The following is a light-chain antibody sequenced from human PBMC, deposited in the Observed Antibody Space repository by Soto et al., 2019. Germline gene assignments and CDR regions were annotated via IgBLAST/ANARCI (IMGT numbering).Light chain of an antibody. J-gene: IGKJ1*01. CDR3: QQYVTSPWT. Sequence: EVVLSQSPYTLSLSPVERATLSCRASQSVSSSNLAWYQQKPGQAPRLLIYGTSSRATGIPDRFSGSGSGTDFTLTISRLEPEDFAVYYCQQYVTSPWTFGQGTKA. CDR2: GTS. V-gene: IGKV3-20*01. CDR1: QSVSSSN.